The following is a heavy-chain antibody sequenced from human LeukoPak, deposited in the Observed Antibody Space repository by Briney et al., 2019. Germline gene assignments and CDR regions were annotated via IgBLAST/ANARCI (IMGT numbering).Heavy chain of an antibody. V-gene: IGHV4-34*01. J-gene: IGHJ3*02. Sequence: SETLSLTCAVYGGSFSGYYWSWIRQPPGKGLEWIGEINHSGSTNYNPSLKSRVTISVDTSKNQFSLKLSSVTAADTAVYYCARGTMPQAFDICGQGTIVTVSS. CDR3: ARGTMPQAFDI. CDR2: INHSGST. CDR1: GGSFSGYY. D-gene: IGHD2-2*01.